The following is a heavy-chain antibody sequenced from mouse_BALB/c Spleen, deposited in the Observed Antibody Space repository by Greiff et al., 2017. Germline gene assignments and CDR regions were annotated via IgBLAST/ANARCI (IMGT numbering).Heavy chain of an antibody. CDR2: ISSGGSYT. Sequence: EVHLVESGGDLVKPGGSLKLSCAASGFTFSSYGMSWVRQTPDKRLEWVATISSGGSYTYYPDSVKGRFTISRDNAKNTLYLQMSSLKSEDTAMYYCARPYGYDEGYYFDYWGQGTTLTVSS. CDR1: GFTFSSYG. J-gene: IGHJ2*01. V-gene: IGHV5-6*01. D-gene: IGHD2-2*01. CDR3: ARPYGYDEGYYFDY.